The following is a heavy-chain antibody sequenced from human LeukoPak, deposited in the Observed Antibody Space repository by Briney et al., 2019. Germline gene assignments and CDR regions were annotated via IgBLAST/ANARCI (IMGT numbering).Heavy chain of an antibody. J-gene: IGHJ4*02. CDR2: IYSGGST. CDR1: GFIVSSNY. CDR3: ARSLLRFGPPPRPLDY. Sequence: GGSLRLSCAASGFIVSSNYMSWVRQAPGKGLEWVSVIYSGGSTYYAESVKGRFTISRDNSKNTLYLLMNSLRAEDTAVYYCARSLLRFGPPPRPLDYWGQGTLVTVSS. V-gene: IGHV3-53*01. D-gene: IGHD3-3*01.